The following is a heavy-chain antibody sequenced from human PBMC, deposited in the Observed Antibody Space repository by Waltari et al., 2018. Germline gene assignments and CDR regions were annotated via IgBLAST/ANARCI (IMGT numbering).Heavy chain of an antibody. CDR3: ARRPLTGGNWFDP. CDR1: GFTFSSYG. V-gene: IGHV3-33*01. Sequence: QVQLVESGGGVVQPGRSLRLSCAASGFTFSSYGMHWVRRAPGKGLEWVAVIWYDGSNKYYADSGKGRFTISRDNARNSLYLQMNSLRAEDTAVYYCARRPLTGGNWFDPWGQGTLVTVSS. D-gene: IGHD3-9*01. J-gene: IGHJ5*02. CDR2: IWYDGSNK.